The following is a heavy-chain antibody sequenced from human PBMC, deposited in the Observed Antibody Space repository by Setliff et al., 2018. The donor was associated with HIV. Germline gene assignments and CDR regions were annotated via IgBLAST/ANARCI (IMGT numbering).Heavy chain of an antibody. V-gene: IGHV5-51*01. CDR3: ARHVSSGLRLYYHYVDV. CDR2: IYPGDSDT. CDR1: GYSFSSYW. Sequence: GESLKISCKGSGYSFSSYWIAWVRQMPGKGLEWMGIIYPGDSDTRYSPSFQGQVTISADKSISTTYLQWRSLKASDTATYYCARHVSSGLRLYYHYVDVWGKGTTVTVSS. J-gene: IGHJ6*03. D-gene: IGHD2-15*01.